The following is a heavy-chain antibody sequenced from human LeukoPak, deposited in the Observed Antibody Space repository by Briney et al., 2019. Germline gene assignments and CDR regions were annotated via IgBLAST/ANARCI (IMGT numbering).Heavy chain of an antibody. CDR2: TYYRSKWYN. J-gene: IGHJ5*02. CDR1: GDSVSSNSS. V-gene: IGHV6-1*01. CDR3: AGYSYGVRPS. D-gene: IGHD5-18*01. Sequence: SQTLSLTCAISGDSVSSNSSWNWIRQSPSRGLEWLGRTYYRSKWYNDYAVSVKSRITINPDTSKNQFSLHLNSVTPEDTAVYYCAGYSYGVRPSWGQGTLVTVSS.